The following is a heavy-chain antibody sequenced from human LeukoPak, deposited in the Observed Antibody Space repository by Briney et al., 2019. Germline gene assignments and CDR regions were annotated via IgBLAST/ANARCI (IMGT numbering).Heavy chain of an antibody. CDR2: VSGSGSNT. CDR1: GFTFNRNA. Sequence: GGSLRLSCAASGFTFNRNAISWVRQAPGKGLEWVSAVSGSGSNTDYADSVKGRFTISRDNSKNTLYLQMDSLRAEDTAVYYCAKSLQSIFARWFDPWGQGTLVTVSS. J-gene: IGHJ5*02. D-gene: IGHD2-21*01. V-gene: IGHV3-23*01. CDR3: AKSLQSIFARWFDP.